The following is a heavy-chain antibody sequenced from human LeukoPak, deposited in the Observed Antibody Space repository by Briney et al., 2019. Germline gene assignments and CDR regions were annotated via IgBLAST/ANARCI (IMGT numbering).Heavy chain of an antibody. D-gene: IGHD3-10*01. V-gene: IGHV3-66*01. Sequence: PGGSLRLSCAASGFTVSSNYMSWVRQAPGKGLEWVSVIYSGGSTYYADSVKGRFTISRDNSKNTLYLQMNSLRAEDTAVYYCARVTRYGSGSYFDYWGQGTLVTVSS. CDR3: ARVTRYGSGSYFDY. CDR2: IYSGGST. CDR1: GFTVSSNY. J-gene: IGHJ4*02.